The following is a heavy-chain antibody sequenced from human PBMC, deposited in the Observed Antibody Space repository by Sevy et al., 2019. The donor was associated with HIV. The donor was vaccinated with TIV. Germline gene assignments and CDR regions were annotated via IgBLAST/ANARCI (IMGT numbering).Heavy chain of an antibody. CDR1: GFTFRNYA. CDR3: AKDGGIGYTDFDY. Sequence: GSLRLSCAASGFTFRNYAMHWVRQAPGKGLEWVAVISNDITKAYYADSVRGRFTISRDNSKNTLYLQMNSLRPEDTAMYYCAKDGGIGYTDFDYWGQGTLVTVSS. D-gene: IGHD5-12*01. V-gene: IGHV3-30*04. CDR2: ISNDITKA. J-gene: IGHJ4*02.